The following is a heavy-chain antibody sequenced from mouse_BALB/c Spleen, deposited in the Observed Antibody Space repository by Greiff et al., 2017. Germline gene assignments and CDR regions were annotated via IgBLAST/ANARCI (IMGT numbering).Heavy chain of an antibody. J-gene: IGHJ4*01. D-gene: IGHD2-1*01. V-gene: IGHV5-4*02. CDR2: ISDGGSYT. CDR1: GFTFSDYY. CDR3: ARGGGNYVYAMDY. Sequence: DVMLVESGGGLVKPGGSLKLSCAASGFTFSDYYMYWVRQTPEKRLEWVATISDGGSYTYYPDSVKGRFTISRDNAKNNLYLQMSSLKSEDTAMYYCARGGGNYVYAMDYWGQGTSVTVSS.